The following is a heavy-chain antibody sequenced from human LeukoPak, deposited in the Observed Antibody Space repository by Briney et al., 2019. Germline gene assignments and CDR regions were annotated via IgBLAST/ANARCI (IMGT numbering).Heavy chain of an antibody. D-gene: IGHD6-6*01. Sequence: ASVKISCKVSGYTFTDYYMHWVQQAPGKGLEWMGLVDPEDGETIYAEKFQGRVTITADTSTDTAYMELSSLRSEDTAVYYCATNGYSRSSGTLFDYWGQGTLVTVSS. CDR1: GYTFTDYY. J-gene: IGHJ4*02. CDR3: ATNGYSRSSGTLFDY. CDR2: VDPEDGET. V-gene: IGHV1-69-2*01.